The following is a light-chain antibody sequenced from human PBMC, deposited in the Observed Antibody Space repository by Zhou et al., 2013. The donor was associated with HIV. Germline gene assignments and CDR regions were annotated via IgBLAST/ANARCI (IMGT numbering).Light chain of an antibody. J-gene: IGKJ1*01. Sequence: EIVMTQSPATLSVSPGERATVSCRASQSVSSNLAWYQQKPGQAPRLLIYETSTRATGIPDRFSGSGSGTEFTLTITSLQPEDFATYYCQQYNTYSWTFGQGTKVEVK. V-gene: IGKV3-15*01. CDR3: QQYNTYSWT. CDR2: ETS. CDR1: QSVSSN.